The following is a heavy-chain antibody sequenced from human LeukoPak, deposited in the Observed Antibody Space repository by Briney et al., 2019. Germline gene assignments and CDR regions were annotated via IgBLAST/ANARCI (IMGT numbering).Heavy chain of an antibody. CDR3: ALTGNSLPFDF. V-gene: IGHV5-51*01. CDR2: IYPGDSDI. J-gene: IGHJ4*02. Sequence: GESLKISCKGSGYSFTNYWIGWVRQMPGKGLEWMGIIYPGDSDIRYSPSFQGHITISADKSISGAYLQWSSLKASDTAMYYCALTGNSLPFDFWGQGTLVTVSS. CDR1: GYSFTNYW.